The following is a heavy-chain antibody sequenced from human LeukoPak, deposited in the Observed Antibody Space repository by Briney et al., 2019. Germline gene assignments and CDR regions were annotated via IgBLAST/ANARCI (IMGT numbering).Heavy chain of an antibody. CDR1: GFTFSSYG. Sequence: PGRSLRLSCAASGFTFSSYGMHWVRQAPGKGLEWVAVISYDGSNKYYADSVKGRFTISRDNSKNTLYLQMNSLRAEDTAVYYCAKDNSYYYGSGSSDYGMDVWGRGTTVTVSS. CDR2: ISYDGSNK. V-gene: IGHV3-30*18. D-gene: IGHD3-10*01. J-gene: IGHJ6*02. CDR3: AKDNSYYYGSGSSDYGMDV.